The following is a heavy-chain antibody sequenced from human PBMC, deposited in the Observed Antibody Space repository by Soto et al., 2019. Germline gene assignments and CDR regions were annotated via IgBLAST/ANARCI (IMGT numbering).Heavy chain of an antibody. CDR1: GYTFTSYY. CDR2: INPSGGST. CDR3: ARHSSGWYGYYYGMDV. Sequence: ASVKVSCKASGYTFTSYYMHWVRQAPGQGLEWMGIINPSGGSTSYAQKFQGRVTMTRDTSTSTVYMELSSLRSEDTAVYYCARHSSGWYGYYYGMDVWGQGTTVTVSS. V-gene: IGHV1-46*03. J-gene: IGHJ6*02. D-gene: IGHD6-19*01.